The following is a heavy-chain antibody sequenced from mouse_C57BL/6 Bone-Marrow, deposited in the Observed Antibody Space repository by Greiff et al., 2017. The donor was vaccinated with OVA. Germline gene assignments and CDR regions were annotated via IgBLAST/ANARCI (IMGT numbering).Heavy chain of an antibody. Sequence: QVQLQQPGAELVMPGASVKLSCKAPGYTFTSYWMHWVKQRPGQGLEWIGEIDPSDSYTNYNQKFKGKSTLTVDKSSSTAYMQLSSLTSEDSAVYYCARDSSGYRDYFDYWGQGTTLTVSS. V-gene: IGHV1-69*01. CDR3: ARDSSGYRDYFDY. CDR1: GYTFTSYW. CDR2: IDPSDSYT. D-gene: IGHD3-2*02. J-gene: IGHJ2*01.